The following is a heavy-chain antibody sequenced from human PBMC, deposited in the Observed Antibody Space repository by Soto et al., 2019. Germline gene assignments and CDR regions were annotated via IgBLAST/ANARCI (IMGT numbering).Heavy chain of an antibody. V-gene: IGHV3-23*01. CDR3: ASRSSGWYFDY. CDR1: GFIFRDWF. D-gene: IGHD6-19*01. J-gene: IGHJ4*02. CDR2: ISGSGGST. Sequence: GGSLRLSCAASGFIFRDWFMSWIRQAPGKGLEWVSVISGSGGSTYYADSVKGRFTISRDNSKNTLYLQMNSLRVEDTAVYYCASRSSGWYFDYWGQGTLVTV.